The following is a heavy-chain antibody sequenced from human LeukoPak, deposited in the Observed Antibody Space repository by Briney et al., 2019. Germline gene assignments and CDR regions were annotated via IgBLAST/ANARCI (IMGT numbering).Heavy chain of an antibody. D-gene: IGHD2-2*01. V-gene: IGHV3-23*01. Sequence: PGGSPRLSCAASGFTFSSYGMSWVRQAPGKGLEWVSAISGSGGSTYYADSVKGRFTISRDKSKNTLYLQMNSLRAEDTAVYYCAKEVEGYQLLSRKYYYYYMDVWGKGTTVTISS. CDR2: ISGSGGST. CDR3: AKEVEGYQLLSRKYYYYYMDV. CDR1: GFTFSSYG. J-gene: IGHJ6*03.